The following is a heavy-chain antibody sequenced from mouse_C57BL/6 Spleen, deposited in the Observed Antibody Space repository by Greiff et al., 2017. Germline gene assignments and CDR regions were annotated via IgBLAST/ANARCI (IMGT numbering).Heavy chain of an antibody. J-gene: IGHJ4*01. Sequence: QVQLQQPGAELVKPGASVKLSCKASGYTFTSYWMHWVKQRPGQGLEWIGMIHPNSGSTNYNEKFKSKATVTVDKSSSTAYMQLSSLTSEDSAGYDGARRRSAVVASENSMDYWGQGTSVPVSS. V-gene: IGHV1-64*01. D-gene: IGHD1-1*01. CDR3: ARRRSAVVASENSMDY. CDR1: GYTFTSYW. CDR2: IHPNSGST.